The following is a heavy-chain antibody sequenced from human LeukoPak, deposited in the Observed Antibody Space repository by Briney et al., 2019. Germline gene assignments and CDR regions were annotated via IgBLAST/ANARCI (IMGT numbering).Heavy chain of an antibody. J-gene: IGHJ3*02. CDR3: AKDKTPAGQKAFDI. V-gene: IGHV3-21*04. CDR1: GFTFSSYS. Sequence: GGSLRLSCAASGFTFSSYSMNWVRRAPGKGLEWVSSISSSSSYIYFADSVKGRFTISRDNARNSLYLQMNSLRAEDTAVYYCAKDKTPAGQKAFDIWGQGTMVTVSS. CDR2: ISSSSSYI.